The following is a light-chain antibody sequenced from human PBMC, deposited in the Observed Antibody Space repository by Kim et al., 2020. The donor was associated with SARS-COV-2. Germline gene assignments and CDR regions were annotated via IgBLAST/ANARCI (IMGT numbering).Light chain of an antibody. J-gene: IGLJ2*01. CDR2: DVS. CDR1: SSDVGGYNY. V-gene: IGLV2-11*01. CDR3: CSYAGSYTFV. Sequence: GQSVTISCTGTSSDVGGYNYVSWYQQHPGKAPKLMIYDVSKRPSGVPDRFSGSKSGNTASLTISGLQAEDEADYYCCSYAGSYTFVFGGGTKLTVL.